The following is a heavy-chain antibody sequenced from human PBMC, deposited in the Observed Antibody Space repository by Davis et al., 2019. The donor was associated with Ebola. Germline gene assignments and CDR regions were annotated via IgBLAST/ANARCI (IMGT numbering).Heavy chain of an antibody. V-gene: IGHV3-21*01. D-gene: IGHD3-9*01. CDR3: ARVPRGVLRYFSYYYGMDV. J-gene: IGHJ6*02. CDR2: ISSSSSYI. CDR1: GFTFSSYS. Sequence: GGSLRLSCAASGFTFSSYSMNWVRQAPGKGLEWVSSISSSSSYIYYADSVKGRFTISRDNAKNSLYLQMNSLRDEDTAVYYCARVPRGVLRYFSYYYGMDVWGQGTTVTVSS.